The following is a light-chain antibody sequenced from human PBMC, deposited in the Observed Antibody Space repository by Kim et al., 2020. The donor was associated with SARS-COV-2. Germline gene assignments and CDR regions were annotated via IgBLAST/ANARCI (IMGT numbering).Light chain of an antibody. CDR3: AAWDDSLSGVV. V-gene: IGLV1-47*01. CDR1: SSNIGSNY. CDR2: RNN. J-gene: IGLJ2*01. Sequence: GHRVTISCSGSSSNIGSNYVYWYQQLPGTAPKLLIYRNNQRPSGVPDRFSGSKSGTSASLAISGLRSEDEADYYCAAWDDSLSGVVFGGGTQLTVL.